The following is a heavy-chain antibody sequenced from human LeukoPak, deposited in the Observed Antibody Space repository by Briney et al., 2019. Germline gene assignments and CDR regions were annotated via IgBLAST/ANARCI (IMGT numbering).Heavy chain of an antibody. CDR1: GFTFSSYS. CDR3: ARDRQRGNYGESMDY. D-gene: IGHD1-7*01. V-gene: IGHV3-21*01. J-gene: IGHJ4*02. CDR2: ISSSSSYI. Sequence: PGGSLRLSCAASGFTFSSYSMNWVRQAPGKGLEWVSSISSSSSYIYYADSVKGRFTISRDNAKNSLYLQMNSLRAEDTAVYYCARDRQRGNYGESMDYWGQGTLVTVSS.